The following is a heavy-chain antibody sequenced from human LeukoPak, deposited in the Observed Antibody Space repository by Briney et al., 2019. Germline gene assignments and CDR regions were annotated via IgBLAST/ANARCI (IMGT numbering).Heavy chain of an antibody. V-gene: IGHV3-48*03. CDR2: ISSSGNTI. Sequence: GGSLRLSCAASGFTFSSYEMNWVRQAPGKGLEWVSYISSSGNTIYYADSVKGRFAISRDNAKNSLYLQMNSLRAEDTAVYYCARGGGYYGSGSLHYYYYGMDIWGQGTTVTVSS. J-gene: IGHJ6*02. D-gene: IGHD3-10*01. CDR1: GFTFSSYE. CDR3: ARGGGYYGSGSLHYYYYGMDI.